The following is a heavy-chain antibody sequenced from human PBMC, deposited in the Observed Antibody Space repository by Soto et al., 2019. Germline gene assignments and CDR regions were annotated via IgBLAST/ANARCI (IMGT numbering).Heavy chain of an antibody. CDR3: AKDGVGGTIYFQH. CDR2: ISTSGGST. V-gene: IGHV3-23*01. CDR1: GFTFSSYA. D-gene: IGHD1-26*01. J-gene: IGHJ1*01. Sequence: GGSLRLSCAASGFTFSSYAMTWVRQAPGKGLEWVSAISTSGGSTYYADSVKGRFTISRDNSKNTLYLQMNSLRAEDTAVYYCAKDGVGGTIYFQHWGQGTLVTV.